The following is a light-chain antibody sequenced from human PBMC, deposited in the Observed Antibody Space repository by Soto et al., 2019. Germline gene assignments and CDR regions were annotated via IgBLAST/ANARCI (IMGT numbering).Light chain of an antibody. J-gene: IGKJ1*01. CDR1: QTVLYSSNNQNS. CDR3: QQYYTTPWT. CDR2: WAS. V-gene: IGKV4-1*01. Sequence: DIVMTQSPDSLAVSLGERATINCKSSQTVLYSSNNQNSLAWYQQKPGQPPNLLIYWASTRESGVPDRFSGSGSGTDFTLTISSLQAEDVAVYYCQQYYTTPWTFGQGTKVEIK.